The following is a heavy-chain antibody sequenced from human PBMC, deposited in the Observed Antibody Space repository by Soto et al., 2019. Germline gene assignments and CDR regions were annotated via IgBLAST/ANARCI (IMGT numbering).Heavy chain of an antibody. CDR1: GGSISSYY. V-gene: IGHV4-59*01. D-gene: IGHD6-13*01. CDR3: ARALIAAAGYNWFDP. J-gene: IGHJ5*02. Sequence: QVQLQESGPGLVKPSETLSLTCTVSGGSISSYYWSWIRQPPGKGLEWIGYIYYSGSTNYNPSLTSRVTISVDTSKNQFSLKLSSVTAADTAVYYCARALIAAAGYNWFDPWGQGTLVTVSS. CDR2: IYYSGST.